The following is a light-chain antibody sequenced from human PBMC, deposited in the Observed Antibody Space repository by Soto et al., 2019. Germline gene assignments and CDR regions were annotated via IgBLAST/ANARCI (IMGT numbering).Light chain of an antibody. CDR1: QGISSA. CDR2: DAS. V-gene: IGKV1-13*02. CDR3: QQFNSYPRT. J-gene: IGKJ1*01. Sequence: AIQLTQSPSSLSASVGDRVTITCRASQGISSALAWYQQKPGKAPKLLIYDASSLESGDPSRFSGSGSGTDFTLTISSLQPEDFAPYYCQQFNSYPRTFGQGTKVEIK.